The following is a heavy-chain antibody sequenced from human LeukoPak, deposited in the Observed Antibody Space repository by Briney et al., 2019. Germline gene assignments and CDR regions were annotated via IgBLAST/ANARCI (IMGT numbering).Heavy chain of an antibody. D-gene: IGHD3-22*01. V-gene: IGHV4-61*05. Sequence: PSETLSLTCTVSGGSISSSSYYWGWIRQPPGEGLEWIAYDYVNGITNYSPSLRSRLTISISTSKNQFSLRLTSVTAADTAVYYCARRSYFDSSGYHPTSGYFDLWGGGTLVSVS. CDR2: DYVNGIT. J-gene: IGHJ2*01. CDR3: ARRSYFDSSGYHPTSGYFDL. CDR1: GGSISSSSYY.